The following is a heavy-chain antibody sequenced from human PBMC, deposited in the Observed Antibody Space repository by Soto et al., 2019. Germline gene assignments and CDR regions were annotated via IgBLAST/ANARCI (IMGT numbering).Heavy chain of an antibody. CDR3: AKQESGSYFDY. CDR1: GFTVTSNG. D-gene: IGHD1-26*01. J-gene: IGHJ4*01. V-gene: IGHV3-30*18. CDR2: ISYDGRDE. Sequence: GGSLRLSCGVSGFTVTSNGMHWVRQAPGEGLQWVAVISYDGRDEHYADSVKGRFIVSRDNSKNTVYLQMNSLRPEDTAVYSCAKQESGSYFDYWGHGTLVTVS.